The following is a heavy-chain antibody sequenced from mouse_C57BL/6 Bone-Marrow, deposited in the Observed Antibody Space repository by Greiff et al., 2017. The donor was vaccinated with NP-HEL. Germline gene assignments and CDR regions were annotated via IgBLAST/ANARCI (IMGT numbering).Heavy chain of an antibody. J-gene: IGHJ4*01. V-gene: IGHV1-64*01. CDR2: IHPNSGST. D-gene: IGHD2-5*01. Sequence: VQLQQPGAELVKPGASVKLSCKASGYTFTSYWMHWVKQRSGQGLEWIGMIHPNSGSTNYNEKFKSKATLTVDKSSSTAYMQLSSLTSEDSAVYYCARSNYVDYAMDYWGQGTSVTVSS. CDR1: GYTFTSYW. CDR3: ARSNYVDYAMDY.